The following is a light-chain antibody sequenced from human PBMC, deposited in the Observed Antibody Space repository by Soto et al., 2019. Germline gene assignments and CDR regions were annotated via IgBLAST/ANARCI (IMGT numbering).Light chain of an antibody. Sequence: EFVLTQSPATLSVSLGDRATLSCRASQTVRNNYLAWYQQKPGQAPRLLIHDASSRATGIPDRFSGGGSGTEFTLTISRLQSEDFAAYYCLQDDNYPWTFGQGTKVDIK. V-gene: IGKV3D-20*02. CDR1: QTVRNNY. CDR2: DAS. J-gene: IGKJ1*01. CDR3: LQDDNYPWT.